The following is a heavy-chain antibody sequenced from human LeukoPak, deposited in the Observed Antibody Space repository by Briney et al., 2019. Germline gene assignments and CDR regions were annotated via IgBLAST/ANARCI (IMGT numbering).Heavy chain of an antibody. CDR1: GGSISSYY. CDR2: IYYSGST. CDR3: ARDRSDLAYCGGDCYPDAFDN. D-gene: IGHD2-21*01. V-gene: IGHV4-59*01. Sequence: PSETLSLTCTVSGGSISSYYWSWIRQPPGKGLEWIGYIYYSGSTNYNPSLKSRVTISVDTSKNQFSLKLSSVTAADTAVYYCARDRSDLAYCGGDCYPDAFDNWGQGTMVTVSS. J-gene: IGHJ3*02.